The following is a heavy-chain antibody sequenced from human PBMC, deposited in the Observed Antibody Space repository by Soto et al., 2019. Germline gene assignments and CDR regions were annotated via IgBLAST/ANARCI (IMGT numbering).Heavy chain of an antibody. Sequence: QVQLQESGPGLVKPSQTLSLTCTVSGGSISSGGYYWSWIRQHPGKGLEWIGYIHYSGRTYYNPSLRRRVTISVDTSKNQFSLKLSSVTAADTAVYYCARTTDSSGYFQFWFDPWGQGTLVTVSS. V-gene: IGHV4-31*03. CDR3: ARTTDSSGYFQFWFDP. J-gene: IGHJ5*02. CDR2: IHYSGRT. D-gene: IGHD3-22*01. CDR1: GGSISSGGYY.